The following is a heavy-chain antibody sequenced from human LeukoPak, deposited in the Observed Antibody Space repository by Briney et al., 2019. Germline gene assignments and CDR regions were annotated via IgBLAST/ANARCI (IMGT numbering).Heavy chain of an antibody. CDR3: ARDREEGILDY. D-gene: IGHD3-9*01. Sequence: PSETLSFTCTVSGGSISFYYWNWIRQPPGKGLEWIGYISYSGSTNYNPSLKSRVTISVDTSKNQFSLKLSSLTAADTAVYYCARDREEGILDYWGQGTLVTVSS. V-gene: IGHV4-59*01. CDR2: ISYSGST. CDR1: GGSISFYY. J-gene: IGHJ4*02.